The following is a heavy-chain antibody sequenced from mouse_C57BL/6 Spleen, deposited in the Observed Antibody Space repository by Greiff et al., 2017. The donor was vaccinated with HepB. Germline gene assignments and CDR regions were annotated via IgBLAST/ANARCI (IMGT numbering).Heavy chain of an antibody. CDR2: IHPNSGST. CDR3: ARSPPSTVVARFDY. CDR1: GYTFTSYW. J-gene: IGHJ2*01. D-gene: IGHD1-1*01. V-gene: IGHV1-64*01. Sequence: QVHVKQPGAELVKPGASVKLSCKASGYTFTSYWMHWVKQRPGQGLEWIGMIHPNSGSTNYNEKFKSKATLTVDKSSSTAYMQLSSLTSEDSAVYYCARSPPSTVVARFDYWGQGTTLTVSS.